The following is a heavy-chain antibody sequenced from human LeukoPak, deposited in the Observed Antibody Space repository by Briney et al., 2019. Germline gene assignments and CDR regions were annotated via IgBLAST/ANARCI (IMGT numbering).Heavy chain of an antibody. CDR3: ARDRGYSGYDY. V-gene: IGHV1-2*02. CDR2: INPNSGGT. Sequence: GASVKVSCKASGYTFTGYYVRWVRQAPGQGLEWMGWINPNSGGTNYAQKFQGRVTMTRDTSISTAYMELSRLRSDDTAVYYCARDRGYSGYDYWGQGTLVTVSS. CDR1: GYTFTGYY. J-gene: IGHJ4*02. D-gene: IGHD5-12*01.